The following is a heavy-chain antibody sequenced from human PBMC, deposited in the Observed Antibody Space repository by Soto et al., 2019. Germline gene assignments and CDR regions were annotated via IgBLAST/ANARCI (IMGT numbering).Heavy chain of an antibody. Sequence: SVKVDCKGSAYRLTVYYIHWVRQAPGQGLEWMGWINPNSGGTNYAQKFQGRVTINTAYMELSRLRSDETAVYYCARELRLGIAVAGMDVCGQGTTGSGSS. CDR1: AYRLTVYY. J-gene: IGHJ6*02. D-gene: IGHD6-19*01. V-gene: IGHV1-2*02. CDR2: INPNSGGT. CDR3: ARELRLGIAVAGMDV.